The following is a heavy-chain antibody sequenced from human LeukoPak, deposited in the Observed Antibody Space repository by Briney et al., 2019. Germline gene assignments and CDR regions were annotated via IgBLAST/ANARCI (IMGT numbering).Heavy chain of an antibody. V-gene: IGHV3-23*01. J-gene: IGHJ4*02. D-gene: IGHD5-18*01. CDR3: AKGAYTYGKSPYDY. CDR1: GFTFSSYS. Sequence: GGSLRLSCAASGFTFSSYSMNWVRQAPGKGLEWVALISGDGDNTYHADSVKGRFTISRDNSKNTLYLQMSSLRAEDTAVYYCAKGAYTYGKSPYDYWGQGTLVTVSS. CDR2: ISGDGDNT.